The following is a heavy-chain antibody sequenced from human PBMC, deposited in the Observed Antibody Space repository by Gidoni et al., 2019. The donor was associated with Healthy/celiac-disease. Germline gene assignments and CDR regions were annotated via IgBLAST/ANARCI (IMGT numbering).Heavy chain of an antibody. CDR3: ATHYDFWSGSKGVDWFDP. CDR2: IYYSGST. J-gene: IGHJ5*02. D-gene: IGHD3-3*01. Sequence: GLEWIGSIYYSGSTYYNPSLKSRVTISVDTSKNQFSLKLSSVTAADTAVYYCATHYDFWSGSKGVDWFDPWGQGTLVTVSS. V-gene: IGHV4-39*01.